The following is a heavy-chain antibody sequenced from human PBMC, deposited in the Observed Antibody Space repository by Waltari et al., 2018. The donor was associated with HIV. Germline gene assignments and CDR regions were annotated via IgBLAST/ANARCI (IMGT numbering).Heavy chain of an antibody. CDR3: ARDRSEMATITNYYYYYGMDV. Sequence: QVQLVQSGAEVKKPGSSVKVSCKASGGTFSSYTISWVRPAPGQGLEGMGRIIPILGIANYAQKFQGRVTITADKSTSTAYMELSSLRSEDTAVYYCARDRSEMATITNYYYYYGMDVWGQGTTVTVSS. CDR2: IIPILGIA. J-gene: IGHJ6*02. D-gene: IGHD5-12*01. CDR1: GGTFSSYT. V-gene: IGHV1-69*08.